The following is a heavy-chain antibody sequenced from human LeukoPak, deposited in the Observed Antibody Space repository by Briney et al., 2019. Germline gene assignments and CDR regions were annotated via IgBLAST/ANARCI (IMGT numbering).Heavy chain of an antibody. D-gene: IGHD3-22*01. Sequence: TGGSLRLSCAASGFTFTAYSMTWVRQAPGKGLEWVANIKRDGSDQYYVDSVKGRFTISRDNAKNSLYLEMISLRVEDTAVYYCTRDPYDLGGYGAFDLWGLGTTITVSS. CDR3: TRDPYDLGGYGAFDL. J-gene: IGHJ3*01. CDR1: GFTFTAYS. CDR2: IKRDGSDQ. V-gene: IGHV3-7*01.